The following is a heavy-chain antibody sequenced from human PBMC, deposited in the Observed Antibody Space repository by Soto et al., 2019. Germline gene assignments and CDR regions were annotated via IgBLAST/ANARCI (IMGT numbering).Heavy chain of an antibody. CDR2: IKSKTEGGTT. D-gene: IGHD3-10*01. J-gene: IGHJ4*02. Sequence: EVQLVESGGGLVKPGGSLRLSCAASGFTFSNAWMNWVRQAPGKGLEWVGRIKSKTEGGTTDYAAPVKGRLTISTDDSKNTLYLQMNSLKTEDTAVYYCTTSGVRGVINYWGQGTLVTVSS. V-gene: IGHV3-15*07. CDR3: TTSGVRGVINY. CDR1: GFTFSNAW.